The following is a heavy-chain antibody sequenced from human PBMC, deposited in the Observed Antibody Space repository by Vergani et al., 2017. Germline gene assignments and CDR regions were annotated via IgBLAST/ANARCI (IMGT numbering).Heavy chain of an antibody. Sequence: EGQLVESGGDWVQRGGSLRLSCAASGFISSSYWMSWVRQAPGKGLEWVANVNQDGSEKYYVDSVRGRFTISRDNAKNSIYLQMNSLRAEDTAVFFCVRVPLNTSGSGNYGINNYHGMDVWGQGTTVIVSS. D-gene: IGHD3-10*01. CDR2: VNQDGSEK. CDR1: GFISSSYW. CDR3: VRVPLNTSGSGNYGINNYHGMDV. J-gene: IGHJ6*02. V-gene: IGHV3-7*01.